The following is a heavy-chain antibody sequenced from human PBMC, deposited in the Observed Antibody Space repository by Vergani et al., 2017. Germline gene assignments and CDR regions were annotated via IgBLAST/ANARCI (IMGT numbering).Heavy chain of an antibody. V-gene: IGHV1-69*18. J-gene: IGHJ6*02. CDR3: AGDRAITGLYYYYGMDV. CDR2: IIPIFGTA. CDR1: GGTFSSYA. D-gene: IGHD1-20*01. Sequence: QVQLVQSGAEVKKPGSSVKVSCKASGGTFSSYAISWVRQAPGQGLEWMGRIIPIFGTANYAQKFQGRVTITADESTSTAYMELSSLRSEDTAVYYCAGDRAITGLYYYYGMDVWGQGTTVTVSS.